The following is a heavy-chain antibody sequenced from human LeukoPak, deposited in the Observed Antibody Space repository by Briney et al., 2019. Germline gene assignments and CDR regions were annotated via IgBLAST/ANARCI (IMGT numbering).Heavy chain of an antibody. CDR2: ISSSSSYI. J-gene: IGHJ4*02. Sequence: PGGSLRLSCAASGFTFSSYTMNCVRQAPGKRLEWVSSISSSSSYIYYADSVKGRFTISRDNAKNSLYLQMNSLRAEDTAVYYCARDLPYENFDYWGQGTLVTVSS. D-gene: IGHD2-8*01. CDR1: GFTFSSYT. CDR3: ARDLPYENFDY. V-gene: IGHV3-21*01.